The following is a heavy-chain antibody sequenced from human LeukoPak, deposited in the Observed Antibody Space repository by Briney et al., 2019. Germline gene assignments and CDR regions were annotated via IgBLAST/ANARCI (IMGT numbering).Heavy chain of an antibody. CDR1: GYSISSGYY. V-gene: IGHV4-38-2*01. CDR3: ARRKSGPIDY. D-gene: IGHD2-15*01. J-gene: IGHJ4*02. CDR2: IYHSGST. Sequence: SETLSLTCAVSGYSISSGYYWGWIRQPPGKGLGWIGSIYHSGSTYYNPSLKSRVTISVDTSKNQFSLKLSSVTAADTAVYYCARRKSGPIDYWGQGTLVTVSS.